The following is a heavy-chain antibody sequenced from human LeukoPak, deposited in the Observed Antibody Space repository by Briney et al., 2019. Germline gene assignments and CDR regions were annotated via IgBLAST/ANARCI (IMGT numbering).Heavy chain of an antibody. Sequence: ASVKVSCKASGYTFTTYGISWVRQAPRQGLEWMGWISAYNGNTNYAQKLQGRVTMTTDTSPSTAYIELRSLRSDDTAVYYCARDDGPYSGSYYFDYWGQGTLVTVSS. J-gene: IGHJ4*02. CDR3: ARDDGPYSGSYYFDY. D-gene: IGHD1-26*01. CDR1: GYTFTTYG. V-gene: IGHV1-18*01. CDR2: ISAYNGNT.